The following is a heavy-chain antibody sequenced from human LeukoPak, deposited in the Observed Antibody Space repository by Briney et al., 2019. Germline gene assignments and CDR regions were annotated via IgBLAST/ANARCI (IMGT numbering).Heavy chain of an antibody. V-gene: IGHV4-34*01. Sequence: PSETLSLTCAVYGGSFSGYYWSWIRQPPGKGLEWIGEINHSGSTNYNPSLKSRVTISVDTSKNQFSLKLSSVTAADTAVYYCARGGYSYGYGGGYWGQGTLVTVYS. D-gene: IGHD5-18*01. CDR3: ARGGYSYGYGGGY. CDR2: INHSGST. CDR1: GGSFSGYY. J-gene: IGHJ4*02.